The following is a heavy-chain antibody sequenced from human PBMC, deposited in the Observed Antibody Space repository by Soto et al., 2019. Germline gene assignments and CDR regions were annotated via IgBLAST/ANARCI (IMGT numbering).Heavy chain of an antibody. V-gene: IGHV3-23*01. CDR2: ISGMGGST. CDR1: GFTFSSYA. CDR3: AKGGVTIFRVVIRHYGMDV. Sequence: GGSLRLSCAASGFTFSSYAMSWVRQAPGKGREWVSAISGMGGSTYYADSVKGRFTISRDNSKNTLYLQMNSLRADDTDVYYCAKGGVTIFRVVIRHYGMDVWGQGTTVTVSS. J-gene: IGHJ6*02. D-gene: IGHD3-3*01.